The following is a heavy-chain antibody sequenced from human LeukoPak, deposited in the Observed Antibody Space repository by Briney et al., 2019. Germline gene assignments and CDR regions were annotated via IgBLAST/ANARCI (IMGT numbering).Heavy chain of an antibody. V-gene: IGHV1-46*01. CDR3: AREAGTTHWYFDL. D-gene: IGHD1-7*01. Sequence: ASVKVSCKASGGVFTTYAISWVRQAPGQGLEWMGIINPSGGSTSYAQKFQGRVTMTRDTSTSTVYMELSSLRSEDTAVYYCAREAGTTHWYFDLWGRGTLVTVSS. CDR2: INPSGGST. J-gene: IGHJ2*01. CDR1: GGVFTTYA.